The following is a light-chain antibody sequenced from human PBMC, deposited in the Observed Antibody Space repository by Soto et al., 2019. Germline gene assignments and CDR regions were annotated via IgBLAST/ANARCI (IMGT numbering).Light chain of an antibody. CDR2: DAS. CDR3: QQRSNWPFLFT. V-gene: IGKV3-11*01. J-gene: IGKJ3*01. CDR1: QSVSSY. Sequence: EIVLTQSPATLSLSPGERATLSCRASQSVSSYLAWYQQKPGQAPRLLIYDASNRATGIPARFSGSRSGTDFTLTISSLEPEDFAVYYCQQRSNWPFLFTFGPGTKVDIK.